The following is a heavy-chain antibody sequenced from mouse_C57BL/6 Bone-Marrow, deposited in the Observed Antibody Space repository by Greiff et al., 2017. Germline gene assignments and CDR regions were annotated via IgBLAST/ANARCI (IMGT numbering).Heavy chain of an antibody. CDR3: ARDPYYSIYFDY. CDR2: IYPGDGDT. J-gene: IGHJ2*01. V-gene: IGHV1-82*01. CDR1: GYAFSSSW. Sequence: QVQLQQSGPELVKPGASVKISCKASGYAFSSSWMNWVKQRPGKGLEWIGRIYPGDGDTNYNGKFKGKAKLTADKSSSTAYMQLSSLTSEDSAVYFCARDPYYSIYFDYWGQGTTLTVSS. D-gene: IGHD2-5*01.